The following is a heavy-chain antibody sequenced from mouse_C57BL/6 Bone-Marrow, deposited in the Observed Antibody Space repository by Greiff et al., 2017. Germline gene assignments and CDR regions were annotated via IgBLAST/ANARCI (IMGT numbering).Heavy chain of an antibody. Sequence: QVTLKASGPGILQPSQTLSLTCSFSGFSLRTFGMGVGWIRQPSGKGLEWLGHIWWGDDKYYNPALKSWLTISKDTSKNQVFLKIANVDTANTATYYGARNPNYAGSSSWFAYWGQGTLVTVSA. V-gene: IGHV8-8*01. CDR1: GFSLRTFGMG. CDR3: ARNPNYAGSSSWFAY. CDR2: IWWGDDK. D-gene: IGHD1-1*01. J-gene: IGHJ3*01.